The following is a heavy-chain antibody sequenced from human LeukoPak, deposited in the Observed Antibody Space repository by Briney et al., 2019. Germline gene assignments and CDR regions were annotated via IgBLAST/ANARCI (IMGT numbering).Heavy chain of an antibody. CDR3: ARDPYDSSSYYYSYFDY. CDR2: INPSGGST. V-gene: IGHV1-46*01. CDR1: GYIFTNYH. D-gene: IGHD3-22*01. Sequence: ASVKVSCKASGYIFTNYHMHWVRQAPGQGLEWMGIINPSGGSTSYAQKFQGRVTMTRDTSISTAYMELSRLRSDDTAVYYCARDPYDSSSYYYSYFDYWGQGTLVTVSS. J-gene: IGHJ4*02.